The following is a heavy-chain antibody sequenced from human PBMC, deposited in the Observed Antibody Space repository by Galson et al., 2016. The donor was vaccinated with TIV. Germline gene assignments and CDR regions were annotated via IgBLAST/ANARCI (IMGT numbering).Heavy chain of an antibody. CDR3: ARDVGRAVAGRGLFDY. CDR2: IKQDGSEK. Sequence: SLRLSCAASGFTFSSCWMSWVRQAPGKGLEWVASIKQDGSEKYYVDSVKGRFTISRDNGQNSLYLQMNSLTAEDTAVYYCARDVGRAVAGRGLFDYWGQGTLVTV. V-gene: IGHV3-7*01. J-gene: IGHJ4*02. D-gene: IGHD6-19*01. CDR1: GFTFSSCW.